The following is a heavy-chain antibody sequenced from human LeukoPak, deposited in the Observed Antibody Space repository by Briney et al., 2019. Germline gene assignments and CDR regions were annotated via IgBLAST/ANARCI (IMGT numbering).Heavy chain of an antibody. CDR2: MNPNSGNT. CDR3: AREGLAFRAFDI. D-gene: IGHD2/OR15-2a*01. J-gene: IGHJ3*02. V-gene: IGHV1-8*01. CDR1: GYTFTSYD. Sequence: ASVKVSCKASGYTFTSYDINWVRQATGQGLEWMGWMNPNSGNTGYAQKFQGRVTMTRNTSISTAYMELRSLRSDDTAVYYCAREGLAFRAFDIWGQGTMVTVSS.